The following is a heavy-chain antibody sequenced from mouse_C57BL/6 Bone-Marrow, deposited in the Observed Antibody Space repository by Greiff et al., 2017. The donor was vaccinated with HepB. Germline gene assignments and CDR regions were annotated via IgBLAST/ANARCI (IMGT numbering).Heavy chain of an antibody. D-gene: IGHD2-3*01. V-gene: IGHV10-1*01. J-gene: IGHJ3*01. CDR1: GFSFNTYA. CDR2: IRSKSNNYAT. Sequence: EVKLVESGGGLVQPKGSLKLSCAASGFSFNTYAMNWVRQAPGKGLEWVARIRSKSNNYATYYADSVKDRFTISRDDSESMLYLQMNNLKTEDTAMYYCVRRYDGYYGFAYWGQGTLVTVSA. CDR3: VRRYDGYYGFAY.